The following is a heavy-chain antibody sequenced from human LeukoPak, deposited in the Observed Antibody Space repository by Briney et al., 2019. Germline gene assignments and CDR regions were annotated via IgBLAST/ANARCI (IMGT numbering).Heavy chain of an antibody. V-gene: IGHV3-21*01. J-gene: IGHJ4*02. Sequence: GGSLRLSCAASGFTFSSYSMNWVRQAPGKGLEWVSSISSSSSYIYYADSVKGRFTISRDNAKNSLYLQMNSLRAEDTAVYYCARDTAMVVVPKDNYFDYWGQGTLVTVSS. D-gene: IGHD5-18*01. CDR2: ISSSSSYI. CDR1: GFTFSSYS. CDR3: ARDTAMVVVPKDNYFDY.